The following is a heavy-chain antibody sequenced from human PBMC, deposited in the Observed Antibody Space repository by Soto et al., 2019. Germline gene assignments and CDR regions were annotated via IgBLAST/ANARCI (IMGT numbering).Heavy chain of an antibody. D-gene: IGHD6-13*01. V-gene: IGHV4-59*01. CDR2: IYYSGST. CDR3: ARDFREYSNSWYLDY. CDR1: GGSISSYY. Sequence: PSETLSLTCTVSGGSISSYYWSWIRQPPGKGLEWIGYIYYSGSTNYNPSLKSRVTISVDTSKNQFSLKLSSVTAADTAVYYCARDFREYSNSWYLDYWGQGTLVTVSS. J-gene: IGHJ4*02.